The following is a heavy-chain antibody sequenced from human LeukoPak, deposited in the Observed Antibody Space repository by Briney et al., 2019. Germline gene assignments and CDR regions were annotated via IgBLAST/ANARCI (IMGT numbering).Heavy chain of an antibody. Sequence: GGSLRLSCAASGFTFSSYAMSWVRQAPGKGLEWVSAISGCGGSTYYADSVKGRFTISRDNSKNTLYLQMNSLRAEDTAIYYCAKDKALIYSSSWYSGAFDIWSQGTMVTVSS. J-gene: IGHJ3*02. CDR2: ISGCGGST. D-gene: IGHD6-13*01. CDR3: AKDKALIYSSSWYSGAFDI. CDR1: GFTFSSYA. V-gene: IGHV3-23*01.